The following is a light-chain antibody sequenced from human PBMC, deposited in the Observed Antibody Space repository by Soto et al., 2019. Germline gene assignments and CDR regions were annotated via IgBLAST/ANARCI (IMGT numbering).Light chain of an antibody. Sequence: ISMTQSPATLSVSPGERVTLSCGARETISSDLAWYQHRPGQAPRLLIYVASTRAPGVPARFSGSGSGTDFTLAISNLQPEDFGLYYCQHYHNFPRTFGQGTKLEIK. V-gene: IGKV3-15*01. CDR3: QHYHNFPRT. J-gene: IGKJ2*01. CDR1: ETISSD. CDR2: VAS.